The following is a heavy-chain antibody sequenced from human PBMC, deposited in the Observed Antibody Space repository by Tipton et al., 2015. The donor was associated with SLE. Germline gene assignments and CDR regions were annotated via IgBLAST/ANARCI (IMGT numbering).Heavy chain of an antibody. D-gene: IGHD2-21*01. J-gene: IGHJ3*02. V-gene: IGHV4-4*07. CDR1: GGSVGTYY. CDR3: AREGGGILWWSLDAFDI. CDR2: IYTSGST. Sequence: TLSLTCTVSGGSVGTYYWSWLRQPAGKGLEWIGRIYTSGSTNYNPSLKSRVTISVDTSKNQFSLKLSSVTAADTAVYYCAREGGGILWWSLDAFDIWGQGTRVTVSS.